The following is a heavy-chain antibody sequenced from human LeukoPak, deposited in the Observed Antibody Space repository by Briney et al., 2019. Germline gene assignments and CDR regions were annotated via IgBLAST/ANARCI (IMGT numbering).Heavy chain of an antibody. CDR3: ARLKCISTTCPSRYVMDV. D-gene: IGHD2-2*01. V-gene: IGHV4-59*01. CDR1: GGSISSYY. J-gene: IGHJ6*02. CDR2: IYYSGST. Sequence: SETLSLTCSVSGGSISSYYWSWIRQPPGKGLEYIGYIYYSGSTNYDPSLKSRVTISVDTSKDQFSLNLTSVTAADTAVYYCARLKCISTTCPSRYVMDVWGQGTTVTVSS.